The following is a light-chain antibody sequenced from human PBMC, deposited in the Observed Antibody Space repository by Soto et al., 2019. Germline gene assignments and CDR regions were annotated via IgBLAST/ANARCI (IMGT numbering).Light chain of an antibody. V-gene: IGKV1-9*01. Sequence: IQLTQSPSSLSASVGDRVTITCRASQGISSSLAWYQQQPGKAPKLLIYAASTLQSGVPSRFSGSGSGTDFTLTISSLQPEDFATYYCQQLKSFPLSFXGGTKLDIK. J-gene: IGKJ4*01. CDR1: QGISSS. CDR3: QQLKSFPLS. CDR2: AAS.